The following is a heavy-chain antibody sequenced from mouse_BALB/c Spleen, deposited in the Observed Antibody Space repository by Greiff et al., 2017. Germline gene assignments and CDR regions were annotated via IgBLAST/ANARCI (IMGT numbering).Heavy chain of an antibody. CDR1: GFTFSSFG. D-gene: IGHD3-1*01. Sequence: EVHLVESGGGLVQPGGSRKLSCAASGFTFSSFGMHWVRQAPEKGLEWVAYISSGSSTIYYADTVKGRFTISRDNPKNTLFLQMTSLRSEDTAMYYCARQLGLRYAMDYWGQGTSVTVSS. CDR2: ISSGSSTI. J-gene: IGHJ4*01. V-gene: IGHV5-17*02. CDR3: ARQLGLRYAMDY.